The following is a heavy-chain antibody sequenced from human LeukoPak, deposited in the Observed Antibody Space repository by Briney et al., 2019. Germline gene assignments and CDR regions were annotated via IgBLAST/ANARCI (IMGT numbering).Heavy chain of an antibody. V-gene: IGHV4-59*01. J-gene: IGHJ4*02. CDR3: ARGARYFDY. CDR1: GGSISSYY. Sequence: SETLSLTCTVSGGSISSYYWSWIRQPPGKGLEWIGYIYYSGSTNYNPSLKSRVTISVDTSRDQFSLKLSSVTAADTAVYYCARGARYFDYWGQGTLVTVSS. CDR2: IYYSGST.